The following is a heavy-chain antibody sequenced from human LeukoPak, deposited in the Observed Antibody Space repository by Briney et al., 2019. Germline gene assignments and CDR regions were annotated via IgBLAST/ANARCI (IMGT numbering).Heavy chain of an antibody. Sequence: PGESLKISCKGSGYSFTNYWIGWVRQMPGKGLEWVGITYPGDSDTRYSPSFQGQVTISADKSISTAYLQWSSLKASDIAMYYCARQYCGSTSCYGPSDAFDIWGQGTMVTVSS. CDR1: GYSFTNYW. CDR3: ARQYCGSTSCYGPSDAFDI. J-gene: IGHJ3*02. D-gene: IGHD2-2*01. V-gene: IGHV5-51*01. CDR2: TYPGDSDT.